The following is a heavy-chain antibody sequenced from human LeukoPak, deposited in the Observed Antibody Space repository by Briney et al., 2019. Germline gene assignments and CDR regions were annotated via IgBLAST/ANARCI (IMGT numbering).Heavy chain of an antibody. CDR1: GYTFTSYD. CDR2: MNPNSGNT. Sequence: GASVKVSCKASGYTFTSYDINWVRQATGQGLECMGWMNPNSGNTGYAQKFQGRVTMTRNTSISTAYMELSSLRSEDTAVYYCARGGATVTTYSFDYWGQGTLVTVSS. CDR3: ARGGATVTTYSFDY. D-gene: IGHD4-17*01. J-gene: IGHJ4*02. V-gene: IGHV1-8*01.